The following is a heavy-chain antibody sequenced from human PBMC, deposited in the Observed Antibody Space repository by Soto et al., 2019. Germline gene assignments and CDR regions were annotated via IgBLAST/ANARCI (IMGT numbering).Heavy chain of an antibody. CDR2: IRSKIDGGTA. J-gene: IGHJ5*02. V-gene: IGHV3-15*07. CDR1: GLIFGSAW. CDR3: YSHVVFARGTHYEILT. Sequence: DVQLVEAGGGLVEPGGSLRLSCAASGLIFGSAWMSWVRQAPGKGLEWVSRIRSKIDGGTADYAAPVKGRFTISRDDSKSTLYLQMNSLKMEDTGIYYCYSHVVFARGTHYEILTWGQGTLVTVSA. D-gene: IGHD1-26*01.